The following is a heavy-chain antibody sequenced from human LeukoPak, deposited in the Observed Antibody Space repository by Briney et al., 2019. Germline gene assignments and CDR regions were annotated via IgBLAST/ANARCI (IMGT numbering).Heavy chain of an antibody. D-gene: IGHD3-22*01. CDR3: ASQGSSGYYPQIPFDY. J-gene: IGHJ4*02. Sequence: GASVKVSCKASGGTFSSYAISWVRQAPGQGLEWMGGIIPIFGTANYAQKFQGRVTITTDESTSTAYMELSSLRSEDTAAYYCASQGSSGYYPQIPFDYWGQGTLVTVSS. CDR2: IIPIFGTA. CDR1: GGTFSSYA. V-gene: IGHV1-69*05.